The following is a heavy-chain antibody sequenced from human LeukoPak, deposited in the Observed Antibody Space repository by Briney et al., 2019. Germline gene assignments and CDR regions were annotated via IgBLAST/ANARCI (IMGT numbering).Heavy chain of an antibody. D-gene: IGHD3-3*01. CDR3: ARAYDFWSGYYTYYYYYGMVV. J-gene: IGHJ6*02. CDR1: GFTFSSYG. V-gene: IGHV3-33*01. Sequence: GGSLRLSCAASGFTFSSYGMHWVRQAPGKGLEWVAVIWYDGSNKYYADSVKGRFTISRDNSKNTLYLQMNSLRAEDTAVYYRARAYDFWSGYYTYYYYYGMVVWGQGTTVTVSS. CDR2: IWYDGSNK.